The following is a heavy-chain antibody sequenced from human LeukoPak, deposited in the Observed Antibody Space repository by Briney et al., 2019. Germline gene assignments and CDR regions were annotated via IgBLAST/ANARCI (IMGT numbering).Heavy chain of an antibody. Sequence: SQTLSLTCAISGDSVSSNTAAWNWIRQSPSRGLEWLGRTYYRSKWYNDYAVSVKSRITINPDTSKNQFSLHLDSVTPEDTAVYYCAGDSGSGWYYFDSWGQGTLVTVSS. V-gene: IGHV6-1*01. CDR3: AGDSGSGWYYFDS. CDR1: GDSVSSNTAA. D-gene: IGHD6-19*01. J-gene: IGHJ4*02. CDR2: TYYRSKWYN.